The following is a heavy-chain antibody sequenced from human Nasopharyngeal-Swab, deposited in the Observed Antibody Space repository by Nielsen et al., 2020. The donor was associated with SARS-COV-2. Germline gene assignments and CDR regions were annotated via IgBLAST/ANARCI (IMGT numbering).Heavy chain of an antibody. CDR3: ARIAGTTGVTYYGMDV. J-gene: IGHJ6*02. CDR2: IYYSGST. CDR1: GGSISSYY. D-gene: IGHD1-1*01. V-gene: IGHV4-59*13. Sequence: SETLSLTCTVSGGSISSYYWSWIRQPPGKGLEWIGYIYYSGSTNYNPSLKSRVTISVDTSKNQFSLKLSSVTAADTAVYYCARIAGTTGVTYYGMDVWGQGTTVTVSS.